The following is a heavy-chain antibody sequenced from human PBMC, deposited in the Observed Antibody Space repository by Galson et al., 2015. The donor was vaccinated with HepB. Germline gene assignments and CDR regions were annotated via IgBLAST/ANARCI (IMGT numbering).Heavy chain of an antibody. V-gene: IGHV3-23*01. D-gene: IGHD4-17*01. CDR2: ISGTGGST. CDR1: GFIFSDYA. Sequence: SLRLSCAASGFIFSDYAMSWVRQAPGKGLEWVSSISGTGGSTYYADSVKGRFAISRDNSKNTLYLQMNSLRAEDTAVYSCVKGGPYGTYGGDDFWGQGTLVTVSS. CDR3: VKGGPYGTYGGDDF. J-gene: IGHJ4*02.